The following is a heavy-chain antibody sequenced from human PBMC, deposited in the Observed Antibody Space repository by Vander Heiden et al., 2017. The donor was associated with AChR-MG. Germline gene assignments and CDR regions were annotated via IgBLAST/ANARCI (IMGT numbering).Heavy chain of an antibody. CDR3: TTGPSLVLMVL. Sequence: EVQLVESGGGLVKPGGSLSLSCAASGFHFSNAWMSWVRQAPGKGLEWVGRIKSKTDGGTTDYAAPVKGRFTISRDDSKNTLYLQMNSLKTEDTAVYYCTTGPSLVLMVLWGQGTLVTVSS. CDR2: IKSKTDGGTT. CDR1: GFHFSNAW. D-gene: IGHD2-8*01. J-gene: IGHJ4*02. V-gene: IGHV3-15*01.